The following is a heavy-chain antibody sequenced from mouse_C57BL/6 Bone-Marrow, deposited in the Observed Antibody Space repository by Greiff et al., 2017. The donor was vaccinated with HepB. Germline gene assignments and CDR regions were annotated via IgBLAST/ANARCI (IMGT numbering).Heavy chain of an antibody. Sequence: VNVVESGAELVKPGASVKISCKASGYAFSSYWMNWVKQRPGKGLEWIGQIYPGDGDTNYNGKFKGKATLTADKSSSTAYMQLSSLTSEDSAVYFCARSGDYGSSPFAYWGQGTLVTVSA. J-gene: IGHJ3*01. CDR1: GYAFSSYW. V-gene: IGHV1-80*01. CDR3: ARSGDYGSSPFAY. CDR2: IYPGDGDT. D-gene: IGHD1-1*01.